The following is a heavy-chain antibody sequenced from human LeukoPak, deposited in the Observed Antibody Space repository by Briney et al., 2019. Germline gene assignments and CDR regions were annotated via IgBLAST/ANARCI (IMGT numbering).Heavy chain of an antibody. CDR2: ISGGGGST. J-gene: IGHJ4*02. CDR3: ARGPAYCGGDCYSVY. V-gene: IGHV3-23*01. Sequence: GGSLRLSCAASGFAFSNYAMSWVRQAPGKGLEWVSAISGGGGSTYYAGSVKGRFTISRDSSKNALYLQMNSLRAEDTAVYYCARGPAYCGGDCYSVYWGQGTLVTVSS. CDR1: GFAFSNYA. D-gene: IGHD2-21*02.